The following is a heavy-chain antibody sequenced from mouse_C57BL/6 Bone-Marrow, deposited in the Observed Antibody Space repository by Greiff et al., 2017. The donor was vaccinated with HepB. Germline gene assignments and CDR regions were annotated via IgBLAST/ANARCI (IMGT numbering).Heavy chain of an antibody. J-gene: IGHJ3*01. Sequence: VQLQQSGPELVKPGASVKISCKASGYAFSSSWMNWVKQRPGKGLEWIGRIYPGDGDTNYNGKFKGKATLTADKSSSTAYMQLSSLTSEDSAVYFCARNYGSSYWFADWGQGTLVTVSA. D-gene: IGHD1-1*01. CDR2: IYPGDGDT. V-gene: IGHV1-82*01. CDR1: GYAFSSSW. CDR3: ARNYGSSYWFAD.